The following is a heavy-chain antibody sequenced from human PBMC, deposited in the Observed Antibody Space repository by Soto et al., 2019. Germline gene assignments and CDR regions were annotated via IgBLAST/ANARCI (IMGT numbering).Heavy chain of an antibody. CDR1: GATFSISV. CDR2: IISMFGTP. J-gene: IGHJ4*02. V-gene: IGHV1-69*12. CDR3: ARDRGGGYEPGDS. Sequence: QVQLVQSGAELKKPGSSVKVSCRASGATFSISVFNWVRQAPGQGLEWMGGIISMFGTPKYSQKFQGRVTISADESPSTGYMELNNPRSDDTAISYCARDRGGGYEPGDSWGQGTQVTVSS. D-gene: IGHD5-12*01.